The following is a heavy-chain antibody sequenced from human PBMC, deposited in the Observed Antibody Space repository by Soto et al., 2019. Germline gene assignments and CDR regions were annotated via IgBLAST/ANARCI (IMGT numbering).Heavy chain of an antibody. Sequence: GGSLRLSCAASGFTFTNYAMSWVRQAPGKGLEWVSSITGGGSRTYYADSVKGRFTISRDNSKNTLYLQMNSLRPEDTAVYYCAKDYVWGSYRNDHYYYGMDVWGQGNTVTVS. CDR2: ITGGGSRT. D-gene: IGHD3-16*02. V-gene: IGHV3-23*01. CDR3: AKDYVWGSYRNDHYYYGMDV. CDR1: GFTFTNYA. J-gene: IGHJ6*02.